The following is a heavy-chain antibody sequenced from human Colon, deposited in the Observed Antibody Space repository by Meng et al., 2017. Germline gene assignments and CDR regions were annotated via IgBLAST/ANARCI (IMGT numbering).Heavy chain of an antibody. CDR1: GYSFTSYW. CDR2: IYPGDSDT. Sequence: GESLKISWKGSGYSFTSYWIGWVLQMPGKGLEWMGIIYPGDSDTRYSPSFQGQVTISADKSISTAYLQWSSLKASDTAMYYCARRRGGYSSSWYYFDYWGQGTLVTVSS. D-gene: IGHD6-13*01. CDR3: ARRRGGYSSSWYYFDY. J-gene: IGHJ4*02. V-gene: IGHV5-51*01.